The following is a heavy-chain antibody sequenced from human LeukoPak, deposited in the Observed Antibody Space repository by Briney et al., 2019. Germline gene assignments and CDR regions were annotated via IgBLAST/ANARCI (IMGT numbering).Heavy chain of an antibody. CDR3: ARVGYCSGASCLKYFDY. CDR2: ISSSSSDI. V-gene: IGHV3-21*01. D-gene: IGHD2-15*01. J-gene: IGHJ4*02. Sequence: GGSLRLSCAASGFIISIYTMNWVRQAPGKGLEWVSFISSSSSDIFYADSVKGRFTISRDNAKNSLYLQMNSLRAEDTAVYYCARVGYCSGASCLKYFDYWGQGTLVTVSS. CDR1: GFIISIYT.